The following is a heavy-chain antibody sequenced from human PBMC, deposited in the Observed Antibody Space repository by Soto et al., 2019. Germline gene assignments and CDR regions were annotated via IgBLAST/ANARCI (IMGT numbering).Heavy chain of an antibody. CDR3: ARGGGIVVVTAPYHH. J-gene: IGHJ5*02. CDR1: GGSISNYY. CDR2: VYYDGSN. Sequence: PSETLSLTCTVSGGSISNYYWSWIRQPPGKSLEWIGYVYYDGSNNYNPSLKSRVTMSVDTSTSTVHMELGSLTSEDTAVYYCARGGGIVVVTAPYHHWGQGTLVTVSS. D-gene: IGHD2-21*02. V-gene: IGHV4-59*01.